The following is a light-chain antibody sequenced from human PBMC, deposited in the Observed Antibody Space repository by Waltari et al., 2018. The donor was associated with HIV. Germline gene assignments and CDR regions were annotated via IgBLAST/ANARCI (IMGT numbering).Light chain of an antibody. CDR3: QQYYSYPRT. J-gene: IGKJ1*01. CDR2: GAS. CDR1: QAIGTS. Sequence: AIQLTQSPSSFSATTGDRVTITCRASQAIGTSLAWYQQKSGKAPNLLIYGASTLQNGVPSRFSGSGSGTDFTLTISCLQSEDFATYYCQQYYSYPRTFGQGTKVEIK. V-gene: IGKV1-8*01.